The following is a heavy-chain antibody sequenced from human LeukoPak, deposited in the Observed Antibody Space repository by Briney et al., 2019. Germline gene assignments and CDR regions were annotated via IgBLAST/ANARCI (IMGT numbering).Heavy chain of an antibody. Sequence: GGSLRLSCAASGFTFSSYEMNWVRQAPGKGLEWVSYISSSGSTIYYADSVKGRFTISRDNAKNSLDLQMNSLRVEDTAVYYCVRDRHYIGNREVRFPYWGQGALVTVSS. D-gene: IGHD3-10*01. CDR2: ISSSGSTI. V-gene: IGHV3-48*03. J-gene: IGHJ4*02. CDR1: GFTFSSYE. CDR3: VRDRHYIGNREVRFPY.